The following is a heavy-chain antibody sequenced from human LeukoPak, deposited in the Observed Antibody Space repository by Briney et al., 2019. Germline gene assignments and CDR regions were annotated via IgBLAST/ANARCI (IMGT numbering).Heavy chain of an antibody. CDR2: IIPIFGTA. CDR1: GYTLTELS. J-gene: IGHJ4*02. D-gene: IGHD2-2*01. CDR3: ARDLGYCSSTSCYLLDY. V-gene: IGHV1-69*13. Sequence: AASVKVSCKVSGYTLTELSIHWVRQAPGQGLEWMGGIIPIFGTANYAQKFQGRVTITADESTSTAYMELSSLRSEDTAVYYCARDLGYCSSTSCYLLDYWGQGTLVTVSS.